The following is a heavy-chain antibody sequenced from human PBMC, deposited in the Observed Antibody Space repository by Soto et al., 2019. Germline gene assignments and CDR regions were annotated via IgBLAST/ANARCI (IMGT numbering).Heavy chain of an antibody. CDR3: ARVPAASRYDSSGYYPW. J-gene: IGHJ4*02. V-gene: IGHV1-69*01. CDR2: IIPIFGTA. Sequence: QVQLVQSGAEVKKPGSSVKVSCKASGGTFSSYAISWVRQAPGQGLEWMGGIIPIFGTANYAQKFQGRVTITGDESTSTAYMELRGLRSKDTVVYYCARVPAASRYDSSGYYPWWGQGTLVIVSS. CDR1: GGTFSSYA. D-gene: IGHD3-22*01.